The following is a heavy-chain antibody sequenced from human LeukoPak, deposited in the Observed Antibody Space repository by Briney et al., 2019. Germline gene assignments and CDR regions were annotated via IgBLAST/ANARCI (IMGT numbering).Heavy chain of an antibody. Sequence: GGSLRLSCAGSGFTFSTSSMNWVRQAPGKGLEWVSFISSSSSTIYYADSVEGRFTISRDNAKNSLYLQMNSLRAEDTAVYYCARVAYASSSLRFFDSWGQGTLVTVSS. J-gene: IGHJ4*02. D-gene: IGHD6-6*01. CDR1: GFTFSTSS. V-gene: IGHV3-48*01. CDR2: ISSSSSTI. CDR3: ARVAYASSSLRFFDS.